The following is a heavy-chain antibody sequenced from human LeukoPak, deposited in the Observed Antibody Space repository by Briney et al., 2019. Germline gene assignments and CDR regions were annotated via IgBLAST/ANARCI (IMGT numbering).Heavy chain of an antibody. D-gene: IGHD2-2*03. J-gene: IGHJ5*02. Sequence: SETLSLTCTVSGGSISSVSYYWAWIRQPPGKGLEWIGTIFYSGKTYYSASLKSRVTVSLDTSRKNFSLRLSSVTAADTAVYYCARLWIVATWFDAWGQGALVTVSS. V-gene: IGHV4-39*02. CDR1: GGSISSVSYY. CDR3: ARLWIVATWFDA. CDR2: IFYSGKT.